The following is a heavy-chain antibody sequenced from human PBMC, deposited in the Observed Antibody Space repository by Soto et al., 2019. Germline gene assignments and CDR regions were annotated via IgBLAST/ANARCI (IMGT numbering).Heavy chain of an antibody. CDR3: ASDGYSYGSPFDY. J-gene: IGHJ4*02. V-gene: IGHV3-48*03. CDR1: GFTFSSYE. Sequence: PVGSLRLSGAASGFTFSSYEMNWVRQAPGKGLEWVSYISTSGDTKYYADSVKGRFTISRDNAKNSVYLQMNSLRAEDTAVYYCASDGYSYGSPFDYWGQGTLVTVSS. CDR2: ISTSGDTK. D-gene: IGHD5-18*01.